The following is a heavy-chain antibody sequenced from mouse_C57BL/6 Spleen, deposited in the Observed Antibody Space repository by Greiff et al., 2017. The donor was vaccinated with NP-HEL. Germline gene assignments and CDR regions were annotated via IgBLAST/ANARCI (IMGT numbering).Heavy chain of an antibody. CDR2: IRNKANGYTT. CDR3: ARYIFSHAMDY. J-gene: IGHJ4*01. V-gene: IGHV7-3*01. Sequence: EVMLVESGGGLVQPGGSLSLSCAASGFTFTDYYMSWVRQPPGKALEWLGFIRNKANGYTTEYSASVKGRFTISRDNSQSILYLQMNALRAEDSATYYCARYIFSHAMDYWGQGTSVTVSS. CDR1: GFTFTDYY.